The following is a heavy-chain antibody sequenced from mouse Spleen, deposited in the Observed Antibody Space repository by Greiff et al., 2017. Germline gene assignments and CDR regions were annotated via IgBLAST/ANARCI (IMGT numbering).Heavy chain of an antibody. CDR2: IYPSDSYT. CDR1: GYTFTSYW. CDR3: TRHYRSYYFDY. V-gene: IGHV1-69*02. J-gene: IGHJ2*01. D-gene: IGHD2-14*01. Sequence: QVQLQQPGAELVRPGASVKLSCKASGYTFTSYWINWVKQRPGQGLEWIGNIYPSDSYTNYNQKFKDKATLTVDKSSSTAYMQLSSPTSEDSAVYYCTRHYRSYYFDYWGQGTTLTVSS.